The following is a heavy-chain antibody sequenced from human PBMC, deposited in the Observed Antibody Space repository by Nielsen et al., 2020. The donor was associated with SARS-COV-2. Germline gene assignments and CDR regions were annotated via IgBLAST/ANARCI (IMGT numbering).Heavy chain of an antibody. CDR1: GFTFSSYW. Sequence: GESLKISCAASGFTFSSYWMHWVRQAPGKGLVWVSRINSDGSSTSYADSVKGRFTISRDNAKNTLYLQMNSLRTEDTAVYYCARDSYDTAMVTGYYYSMDVWGQGTTVTVSS. V-gene: IGHV3-74*01. J-gene: IGHJ6*02. CDR3: ARDSYDTAMVTGYYYSMDV. CDR2: INSDGSST. D-gene: IGHD5-18*01.